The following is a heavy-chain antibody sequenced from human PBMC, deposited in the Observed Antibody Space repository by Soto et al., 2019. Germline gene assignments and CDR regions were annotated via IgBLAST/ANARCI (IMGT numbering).Heavy chain of an antibody. CDR2: INHSGST. CDR3: ARGRGWMIRGGSFDY. V-gene: IGHV4-34*01. CDR1: GGSFSGYY. J-gene: IGHJ4*02. D-gene: IGHD3-10*01. Sequence: QVQLQQWGAGLLKPSETLSLTCAVYGGSFSGYYWSWIRQPPGKGLEWIGEINHSGSTNYNPSLESRVTISVDTSKNQFSLKLSSVTAADTAVYYCARGRGWMIRGGSFDYWGQGTLVTVSS.